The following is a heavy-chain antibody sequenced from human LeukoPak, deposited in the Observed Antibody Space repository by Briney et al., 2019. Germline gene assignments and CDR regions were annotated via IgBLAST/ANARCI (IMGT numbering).Heavy chain of an antibody. CDR3: AKGDYSNNYYYMDV. J-gene: IGHJ6*03. D-gene: IGHD4-11*01. CDR1: GFTFSSYA. CDR2: IRYDGSNK. Sequence: GGSLRLSCAASGFTFSSYAMHWVRQAPGKGLEWVTFIRYDGSNKYYVDSVKGRFTISRDNSKNALYLQMNSLRAEDTAVYYCAKGDYSNNYYYMDVWGKGTTVTVSS. V-gene: IGHV3-30*02.